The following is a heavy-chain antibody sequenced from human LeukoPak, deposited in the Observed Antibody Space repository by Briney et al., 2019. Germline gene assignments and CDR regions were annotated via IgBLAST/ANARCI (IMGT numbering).Heavy chain of an antibody. Sequence: SETLSLTCTVSGGSISSYYWSWIRQPAGKGLEWIGRIYTSGSTNYNPSLKSRVTMSVDTSKNQFSLKLSSVTAADTAVYYCARVRSEKYYDFWSGRMDVWGQGTTVTVSS. J-gene: IGHJ6*02. CDR3: ARVRSEKYYDFWSGRMDV. V-gene: IGHV4-4*07. CDR2: IYTSGST. D-gene: IGHD3-3*01. CDR1: GGSISSYY.